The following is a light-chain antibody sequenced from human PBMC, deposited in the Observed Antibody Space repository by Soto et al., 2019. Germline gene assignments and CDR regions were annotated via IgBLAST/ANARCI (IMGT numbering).Light chain of an antibody. CDR3: AAWDDSLNGVV. J-gene: IGLJ2*01. V-gene: IGLV1-44*01. CDR2: SNN. Sequence: QCVLTQPPSGSGTPGQRVTISCCGSSSNIGSNTVNWYQQLPGTAPKLLIYSNNQRPSGVPDRFSGSKSGTSASLAISGLQSEDEADYYCAAWDDSLNGVVFGGGTKLTVL. CDR1: SSNIGSNT.